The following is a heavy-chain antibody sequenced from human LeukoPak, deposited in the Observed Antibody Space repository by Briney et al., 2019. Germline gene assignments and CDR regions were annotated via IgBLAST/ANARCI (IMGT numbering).Heavy chain of an antibody. CDR1: GFTFDDYA. V-gene: IGHV3-9*01. D-gene: IGHD3-22*01. CDR2: ISWNSGSI. J-gene: IGHJ4*02. CDR3: AKSGYGRDSYYYDSSGYYYGIYYFDY. Sequence: PGGSLRLSCAASGFTFDDYAMHWVRQAPGKGLEWVSGISWNSGSIGYADSVKGRFTISRDNAKNSLYLQMNSLRAEDTALYYCAKSGYGRDSYYYDSSGYYYGIYYFDYWGQGTLVTVSS.